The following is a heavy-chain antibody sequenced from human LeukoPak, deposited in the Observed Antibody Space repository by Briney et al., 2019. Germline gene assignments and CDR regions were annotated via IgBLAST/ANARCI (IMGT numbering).Heavy chain of an antibody. CDR3: VKDPRDTYGTNWFVS. J-gene: IGHJ5*01. V-gene: IGHV3-23*01. Sequence: GGSLRLSCVASGFSFGNYAMSWVRQAPGKGLQWVSQISGTGGATWYAGFARDRFTISRDNSKKTLYLKMSGLRVKDTAMYYCVKDPRDTYGTNWFVSWGQGTLLIVSS. D-gene: IGHD2-21*01. CDR2: ISGTGGAT. CDR1: GFSFGNYA.